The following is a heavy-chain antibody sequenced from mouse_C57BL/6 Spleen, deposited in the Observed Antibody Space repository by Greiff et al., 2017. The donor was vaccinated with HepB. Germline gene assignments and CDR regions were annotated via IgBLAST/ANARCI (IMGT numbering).Heavy chain of an antibody. D-gene: IGHD2-3*01. CDR3: ARCLDGYYHAFAY. V-gene: IGHV1-53*01. CDR1: GYTFTSYW. J-gene: IGHJ3*01. CDR2: SNPSNGGT. Sequence: QVQLQQSGTELVKPGASVKLSCKASGYTFTSYWMHWVKQRPGQGLEWIGNSNPSNGGTNYNEKIKSKATLTVDKSSSTAYMQLSSLTSEDSAVYYGARCLDGYYHAFAYWGQGTLVTVSA.